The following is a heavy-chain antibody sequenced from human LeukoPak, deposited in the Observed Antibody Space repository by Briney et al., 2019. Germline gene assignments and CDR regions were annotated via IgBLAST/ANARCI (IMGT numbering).Heavy chain of an antibody. Sequence: GGSLRLSCAASGFTFSSYAMSWVRQAPGKGLEWVSAISGSGGSTYYADSVKGRFTISRDNSKNTLYLQMNSLRAEDTAVYYCAKDLKGYSYGYGAFDIWGQGTMVTVSS. CDR1: GFTFSSYA. CDR3: AKDLKGYSYGYGAFDI. J-gene: IGHJ3*02. V-gene: IGHV3-23*01. D-gene: IGHD5-18*01. CDR2: ISGSGGST.